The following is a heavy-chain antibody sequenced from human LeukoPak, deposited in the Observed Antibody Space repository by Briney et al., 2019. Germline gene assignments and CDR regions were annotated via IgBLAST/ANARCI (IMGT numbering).Heavy chain of an antibody. D-gene: IGHD4-17*01. J-gene: IGHJ4*02. CDR1: GFSFTNYW. V-gene: IGHV5-51*01. CDR2: IYPGDSDT. Sequence: GESLKISCKGSGFSFTNYWIGWVRQMPGKGLEWMGIIYPGDSDTRYRPSFQGQVTISADKSINTAYLQWSSLKASDTAIYHCARAGSYGDRSFDYWGQGTLVTVSS. CDR3: ARAGSYGDRSFDY.